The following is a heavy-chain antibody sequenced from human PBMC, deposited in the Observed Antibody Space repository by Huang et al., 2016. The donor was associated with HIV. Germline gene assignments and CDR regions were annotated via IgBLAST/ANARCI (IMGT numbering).Heavy chain of an antibody. CDR3: ARSLMGEDPFDI. CDR2: VNHRGSA. V-gene: IGHV4-34*01. CDR1: GVPLRGHY. Sequence: QVRLHQWGTGLVRPSATLSRPCAVYGVPLRGHYWSWVRLPPGGSLEWVGEVNHRGSAKYHPALNIRLSMSIDTSKKQFSLKLGAVTAADTALYYCARSLMGEDPFDIWGQGTLVTVSS. D-gene: IGHD3-16*01. J-gene: IGHJ3*02.